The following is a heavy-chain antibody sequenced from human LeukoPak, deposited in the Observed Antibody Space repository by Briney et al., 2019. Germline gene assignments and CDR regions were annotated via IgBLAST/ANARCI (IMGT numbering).Heavy chain of an antibody. D-gene: IGHD3-10*01. CDR2: INPNGGST. CDR3: ARTVYGVGSYYIS. Sequence: GASVKISCKASGYTFLNYYMHWVRQAPGQGLEWMGIINPNGGSTKYAQKFQGRVTMTSDTSTTTVYLELSSLRSDDTAVFYCARTVYGVGSYYISWGQGTLVTVSS. CDR1: GYTFLNYY. J-gene: IGHJ4*02. V-gene: IGHV1-46*01.